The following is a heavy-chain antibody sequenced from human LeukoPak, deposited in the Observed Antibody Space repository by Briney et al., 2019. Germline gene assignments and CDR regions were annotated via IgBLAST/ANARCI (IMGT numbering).Heavy chain of an antibody. Sequence: SETLSLTCTVSGQSISNTFYWAWIRQSPGKGLEWLGSFHHSGNRFESGSTHYNPSLRSRVSVSADTSKNQFSLRLTSVTAADMAVYFCARNASSGFFNDWGQGMLVTVSS. J-gene: IGHJ1*01. D-gene: IGHD6-25*01. CDR2: FHHSGNRFESGST. CDR3: ARNASSGFFND. V-gene: IGHV4-38-2*02. CDR1: GQSISNTFY.